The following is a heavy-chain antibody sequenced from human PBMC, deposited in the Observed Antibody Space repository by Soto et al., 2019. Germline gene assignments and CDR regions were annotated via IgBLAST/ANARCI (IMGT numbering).Heavy chain of an antibody. J-gene: IGHJ5*02. CDR3: ARGAVSSSSSVDWFDP. CDR2: INAGNGNT. Sequence: ASVKVSCKASGYTFTSYAMHWVRQAPGQRFEWMGWINAGNGNTKYSQKFQGRVTITRDTSASTAYMELSSLRSEDTAVYYCARGAVSSSSSVDWFDPWGQGTLVTVSS. V-gene: IGHV1-3*01. CDR1: GYTFTSYA. D-gene: IGHD6-6*01.